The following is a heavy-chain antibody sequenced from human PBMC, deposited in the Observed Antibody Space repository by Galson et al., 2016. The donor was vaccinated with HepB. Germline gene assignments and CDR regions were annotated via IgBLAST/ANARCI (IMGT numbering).Heavy chain of an antibody. CDR3: ARDPTMRGNTAGFDI. D-gene: IGHD2-2*01. V-gene: IGHV4-31*03. CDR2: MDNSGST. CDR1: GGSISSGGYY. J-gene: IGHJ3*02. Sequence: TLSPTCTVSGGSISSGGYYWNWIRQHPGKGLEWIGYMDNSGSTHYNPSLKSRVTISVDTSTNQFSLKLSSVTAADTAVYYCARDPTMRGNTAGFDIWGPGTMVTVSS.